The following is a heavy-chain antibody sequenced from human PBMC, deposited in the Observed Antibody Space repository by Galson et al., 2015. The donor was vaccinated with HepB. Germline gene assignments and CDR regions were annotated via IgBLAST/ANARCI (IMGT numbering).Heavy chain of an antibody. V-gene: IGHV3-48*04. D-gene: IGHD3-9*01. CDR2: ISSSSSTTI. Sequence: SLRLSCAASGFTFNGYSMNWVRQAPGKGLEWLSYISSSSSTTIYYADAVKGRFTISRDNAKSSLYLQMNSLRAEDTAVYYCARERGSIFSQLFYFDYWGHAAPAIASS. CDR1: GFTFNGYS. CDR3: ARERGSIFSQLFYFDY. J-gene: IGHJ4*01.